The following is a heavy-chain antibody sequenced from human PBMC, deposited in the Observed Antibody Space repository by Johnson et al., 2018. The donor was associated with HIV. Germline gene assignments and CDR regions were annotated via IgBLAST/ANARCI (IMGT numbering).Heavy chain of an antibody. Sequence: EVQLVESRGGVVRPGGSLRLSCAASGFTFSSYWMSWVRQAPGKGLEWVANIKQDGSEKYYVDAVKGRFTISRDNAKNSLYLQMNSLGVEDTAVYYCAKVAVATAAGGVALDIWGPGTMVTVS. CDR1: GFTFSSYW. V-gene: IGHV3-7*02. CDR3: AKVAVATAAGGVALDI. D-gene: IGHD6-19*01. J-gene: IGHJ3*02. CDR2: IKQDGSEK.